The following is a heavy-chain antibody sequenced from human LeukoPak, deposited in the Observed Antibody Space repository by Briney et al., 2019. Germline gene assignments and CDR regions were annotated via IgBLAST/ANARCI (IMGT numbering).Heavy chain of an antibody. CDR1: GFTFGDYA. V-gene: IGHV3-49*04. J-gene: IGHJ6*02. CDR2: IRSKAYGGTT. D-gene: IGHD2-2*01. CDR3: TRSVVPAASPTYYGMDV. Sequence: GGSLRLSCTASGFTFGDYAMSWVRQAPGKGLEWVGFIRSKAYGGTTEYAASVKGRFTISRDDPKSIAYLQMNSLKTEDTAVYYCTRSVVPAASPTYYGMDVWGQGTTVTVSS.